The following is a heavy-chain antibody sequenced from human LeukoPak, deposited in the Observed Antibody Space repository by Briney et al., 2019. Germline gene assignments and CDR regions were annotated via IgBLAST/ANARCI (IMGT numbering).Heavy chain of an antibody. J-gene: IGHJ4*02. V-gene: IGHV1-8*01. CDR3: ARANYDYVWGSYRYTGFYEGIANYFDH. Sequence: ASVKVSRKASGYTFTSYDINWVRQATGQGLEWMGWMNPNSGNTGYAQKFQGRVTMTRNTSISTAYMELSSLRSEDTAVYYCARANYDYVWGSYRYTGFYEGIANYFDHWGQGTLVTVSS. CDR2: MNPNSGNT. CDR1: GYTFTSYD. D-gene: IGHD3-16*02.